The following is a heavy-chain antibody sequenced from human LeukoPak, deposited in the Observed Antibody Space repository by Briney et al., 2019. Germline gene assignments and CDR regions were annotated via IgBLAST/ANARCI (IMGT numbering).Heavy chain of an antibody. Sequence: PGGSLRLSCAASGFTFSSYAMHWVRQAPGKGLEWVAVISYDGSNIYYADSVKGRFTISRDNSKNTLYLQMNSLRAEDTAVYYCARDRDSSGWYGGGYWGRGTLVTVSS. D-gene: IGHD6-19*01. J-gene: IGHJ4*02. CDR2: ISYDGSNI. CDR3: ARDRDSSGWYGGGY. CDR1: GFTFSSYA. V-gene: IGHV3-30-3*01.